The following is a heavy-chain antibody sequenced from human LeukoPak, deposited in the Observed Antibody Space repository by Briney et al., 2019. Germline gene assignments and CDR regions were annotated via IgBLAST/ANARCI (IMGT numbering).Heavy chain of an antibody. CDR2: INPNSGGT. J-gene: IGHJ5*02. Sequence: ASVKVSCKASGYTFTGYYMHWVRQAPGQGLEWMGWINPNSGGTNYAQKFQGWVTMTRDTSISTAYMELSRLRSDDTAVYYCARGGVVLAAGWFDPWGQGTLVTVSS. CDR3: ARGGVVLAAGWFDP. CDR1: GYTFTGYY. V-gene: IGHV1-2*04. D-gene: IGHD2-2*01.